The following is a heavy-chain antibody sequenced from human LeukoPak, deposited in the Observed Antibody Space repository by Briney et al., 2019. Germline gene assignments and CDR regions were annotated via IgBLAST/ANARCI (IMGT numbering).Heavy chain of an antibody. D-gene: IGHD2/OR15-2a*01. CDR3: TTFYSRLTDY. J-gene: IGHJ4*02. CDR2: INQDGSEK. V-gene: IGHV3-7*05. CDR1: GFXFNTYW. Sequence: GGSLRLSCAASGFXFNTYWINWARQAPGKGLEWLASINQDGSEKYYVDSVKGRFTISRDNAKNSLYLQMNSLTAEDTAVYYCTTFYSRLTDYWGQGTVVTVSS.